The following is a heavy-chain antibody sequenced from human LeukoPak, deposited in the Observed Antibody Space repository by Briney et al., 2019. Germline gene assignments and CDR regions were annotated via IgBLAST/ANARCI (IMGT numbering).Heavy chain of an antibody. D-gene: IGHD2-2*01. CDR2: IYYSGST. V-gene: IGHV4-30-4*08. CDR1: GGSISSGDYY. CDR3: ARVGRRDTVVVPAAADYYMDV. J-gene: IGHJ6*03. Sequence: PSETLSLTCTVSGGSISSGDYYWSWIRQPPGKGLEWIGYIYYSGSTYYNPSLKSRVTISVDTSKNQFSLKLSSVTAADTAVYYCARVGRRDTVVVPAAADYYMDVWGKGTTVTVSS.